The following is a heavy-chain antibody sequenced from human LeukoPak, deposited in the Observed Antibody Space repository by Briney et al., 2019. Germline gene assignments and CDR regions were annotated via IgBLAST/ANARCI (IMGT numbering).Heavy chain of an antibody. Sequence: PGGSLRLSCAASGFIFSNAWMNWDRQAPGKGLEWVGRIKSKTEGGTTDYAAPVKGRFTISRDDSQNTVDLQISSLTAEDTAMYFCTTTYIVASTRKFGDYWGQGTLVVVSS. D-gene: IGHD5-12*01. CDR1: GFIFSNAW. CDR3: TTTYIVASTRKFGDY. J-gene: IGHJ4*02. CDR2: IKSKTEGGTT. V-gene: IGHV3-15*01.